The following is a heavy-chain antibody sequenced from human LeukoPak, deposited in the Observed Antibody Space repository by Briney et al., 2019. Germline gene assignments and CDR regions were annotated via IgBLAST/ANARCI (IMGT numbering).Heavy chain of an antibody. Sequence: GGSLRLSCAASGFTFSSYAMSWVRQAPGKGLEWVSAISGSGGSTYYADSVKGRFTISRDNSKNTLYLQMNSLRAEDTAVYYCAKDRGYYGSGSYSVADYWGQGTLVTVSS. CDR1: GFTFSSYA. CDR2: ISGSGGST. J-gene: IGHJ4*02. CDR3: AKDRGYYGSGSYSVADY. D-gene: IGHD3-10*01. V-gene: IGHV3-23*01.